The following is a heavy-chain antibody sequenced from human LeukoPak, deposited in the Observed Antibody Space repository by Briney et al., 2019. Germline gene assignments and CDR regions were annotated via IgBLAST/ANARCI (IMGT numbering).Heavy chain of an antibody. V-gene: IGHV3-43*02. CDR3: AKENGGDYYDSSGYYPGAFDI. Sequence: GGSLRLSCAASGFTFDDYAMHWVRQAPGKGLEWVSLISGDGGSTYYADSVKGRFTISRDNSKNSLYLQMNSLRTEDTALNYCAKENGGDYYDSSGYYPGAFDIWGQGTMVTVSS. D-gene: IGHD3-22*01. J-gene: IGHJ3*02. CDR1: GFTFDDYA. CDR2: ISGDGGST.